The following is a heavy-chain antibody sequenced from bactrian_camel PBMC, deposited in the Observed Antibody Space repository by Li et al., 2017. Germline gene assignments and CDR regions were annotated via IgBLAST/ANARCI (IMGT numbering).Heavy chain of an antibody. CDR2: IAPDSST. D-gene: IGHD3*01. CDR1: GLTTPFAC. J-gene: IGHJ4*01. Sequence: VESGGGSVQPGGSLRLSCVVSGLTTPFACMGWFRQAPGKEREWVASIAPDSSTSYADSVKGRFTISRDNAKDTLYLQMNSLKIEDTAVYYCALGSSRQATMTARGKGTQVTVS. V-gene: IGHV3S53*01.